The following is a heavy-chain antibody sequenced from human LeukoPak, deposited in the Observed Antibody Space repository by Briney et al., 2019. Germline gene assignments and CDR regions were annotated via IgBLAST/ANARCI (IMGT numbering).Heavy chain of an antibody. V-gene: IGHV3-23*01. J-gene: IGHJ4*02. CDR1: GFTFSSIA. D-gene: IGHD3-10*01. Sequence: GGSLRLSCAASGFTFSSIAMNWVRQAPGKGLEWVSAISTSGTSTNYADSVKGRFTISRDNSKNTLYPQMNSLRAEDTAVYYCAKGYYYGPARYHFDYWGQGTQVTVSS. CDR3: AKGYYYGPARYHFDY. CDR2: ISTSGTST.